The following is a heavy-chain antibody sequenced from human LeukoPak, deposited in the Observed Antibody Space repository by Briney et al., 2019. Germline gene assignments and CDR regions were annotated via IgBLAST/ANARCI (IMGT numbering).Heavy chain of an antibody. J-gene: IGHJ6*03. Sequence: PSETLSLTCTVSGGSISNNAYYWGWICQSPGKRLEWIGIIYYTGSTSYTPSLQSRVTISVDTSKNQFSLNLNSVTAADTAVYYCARLFGVANIGSYYYMDVWGRGTTVTVSS. CDR3: ARLFGVANIGSYYYMDV. CDR2: IYYTGST. V-gene: IGHV4-39*01. D-gene: IGHD3-10*02. CDR1: GGSISNNAYY.